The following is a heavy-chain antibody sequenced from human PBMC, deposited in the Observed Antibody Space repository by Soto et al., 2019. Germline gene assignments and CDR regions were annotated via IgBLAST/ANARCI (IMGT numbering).Heavy chain of an antibody. Sequence: QVQLVESGGGGIQPGRSLRLSCAASGFTFSSYAMHWVRQAPGKGLEWVAVISYDGSNKYYADSVKGRFTISRDNSKNTLYVKVNSLSAEDTAVYYCARVTGSGCYLNACPFDLWGQGNLVTVS. J-gene: IGHJ5*02. CDR3: ARVTGSGCYLNACPFDL. CDR2: ISYDGSNK. CDR1: GFTFSSYA. D-gene: IGHD3-10*01. V-gene: IGHV3-30-3*01.